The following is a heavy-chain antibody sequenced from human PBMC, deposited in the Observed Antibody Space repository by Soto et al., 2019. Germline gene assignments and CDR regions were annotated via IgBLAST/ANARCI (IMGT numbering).Heavy chain of an antibody. V-gene: IGHV1-18*01. Sequence: ASVKVSCKASGYTFTSYGISWVRQAPGQGLEWMGWISAYNGNTNYAQKLQGRVTMTTDTSTSTAYMELRSLRSDDTAVYYRARDGSGWPRSHLDYWGQGTLVTVSS. D-gene: IGHD6-19*01. CDR2: ISAYNGNT. J-gene: IGHJ4*02. CDR3: ARDGSGWPRSHLDY. CDR1: GYTFTSYG.